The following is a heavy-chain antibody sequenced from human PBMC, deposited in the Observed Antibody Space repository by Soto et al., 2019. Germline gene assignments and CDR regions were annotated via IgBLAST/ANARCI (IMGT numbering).Heavy chain of an antibody. D-gene: IGHD2-21*01. CDR3: AKVRVGIDVDFDY. J-gene: IGHJ4*02. V-gene: IGHV3-23*01. Sequence: EVQLLESGGVLVQPGGSLRLSCAASGFTFSNSAMTWVRQAPAKGLEWVSTIRDSDSGGSTFYAESVKGRFTSSRDASKNTLYLQMSSLRAEDTDMYYCAKVRVGIDVDFDYWGQGALVTVSS. CDR1: GFTFSNSA. CDR2: IRDSDSGGST.